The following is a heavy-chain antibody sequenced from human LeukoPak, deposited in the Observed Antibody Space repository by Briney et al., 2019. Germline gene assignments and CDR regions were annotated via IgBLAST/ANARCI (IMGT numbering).Heavy chain of an antibody. V-gene: IGHV4-59*01. Sequence: LETLSLTCTVSGGSISSYYWSWIRQPPGKGLEWIGYIYYSGSTNYNPSLKSRVTISVDTSKNQFSLKLSSVTAADTAVYYCARARYDFWSGYYIYYFDYWGQGTLVTVSS. CDR2: IYYSGST. J-gene: IGHJ4*02. D-gene: IGHD3-3*01. CDR3: ARARYDFWSGYYIYYFDY. CDR1: GGSISSYY.